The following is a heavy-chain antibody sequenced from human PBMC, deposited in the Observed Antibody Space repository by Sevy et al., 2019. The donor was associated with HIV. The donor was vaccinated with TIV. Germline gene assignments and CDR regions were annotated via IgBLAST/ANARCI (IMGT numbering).Heavy chain of an antibody. J-gene: IGHJ4*02. CDR1: GFTFSKYS. CDR3: ARDGCTNPYDY. V-gene: IGHV3-23*01. Sequence: GGSLRLSCEASGFTFSKYSMSWVRQAPGKGLEWVSTFSFGCGRINYADSVKGRFTSTRDDSKNTPYLQMNSLRAEDTAVYYCARDGCTNPYDYWGQGTLVTVSS. CDR2: FSFGCGRI.